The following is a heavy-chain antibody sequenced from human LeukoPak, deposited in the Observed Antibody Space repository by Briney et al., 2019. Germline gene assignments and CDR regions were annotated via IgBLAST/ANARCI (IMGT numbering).Heavy chain of an antibody. J-gene: IGHJ4*02. Sequence: GGSLRLSCAASGFTFSSYVMSWVRQAPGKGLEWVSAMSGSGGGTYYAVSVKGRFTVSRDNSKNTLSLQMQRLRAEDTAVYYCVIGVGVITPKRSGGIYDYWGEGTLVTVSS. D-gene: IGHD3-16*01. CDR1: GFTFSSYV. CDR2: MSGSGGGT. V-gene: IGHV3-23*01. CDR3: VIGVGVITPKRSGGIYDY.